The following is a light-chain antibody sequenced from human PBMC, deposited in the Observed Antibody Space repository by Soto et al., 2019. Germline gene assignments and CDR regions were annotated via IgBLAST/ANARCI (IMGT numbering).Light chain of an antibody. V-gene: IGKV3-20*01. J-gene: IGKJ1*01. CDR2: GAS. CDR1: QSVISSY. CDR3: QQYGSSPPRWT. Sequence: EIVLTQSPGTLSLSPGERATLSCRASQSVISSYLAWYQQKLGQAPRLLMYGASSRATGIPDRFSGSGSGTDFTLTISRLEPEDFAVYSCQQYGSSPPRWTFGQGTRVEIK.